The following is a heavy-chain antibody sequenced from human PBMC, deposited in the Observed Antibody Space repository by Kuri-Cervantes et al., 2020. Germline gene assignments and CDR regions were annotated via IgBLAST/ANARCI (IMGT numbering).Heavy chain of an antibody. CDR1: GFTFDMYA. CDR2: ISDGGTTI. CDR3: AREHRSTRIDF. V-gene: IGHV3-48*03. Sequence: GGSLRLSCAGSGFTFDMYAVSWVRQAPGKGLEWVSYISDGGTTIYFADSVKGRFTISRDNAQNSLYLQMNSLRAEDTAVYYCAREHRSTRIDFWGQGTLVTDSS. J-gene: IGHJ4*02.